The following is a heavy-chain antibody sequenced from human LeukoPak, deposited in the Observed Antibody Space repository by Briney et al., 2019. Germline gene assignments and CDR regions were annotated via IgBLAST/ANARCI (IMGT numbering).Heavy chain of an antibody. D-gene: IGHD5-12*01. Sequence: GGSLRLSCAASGFTFDDYGLSWVRQAPGKGLEWVSGINWNGGSTGYADSVKGRFTISRDNAKNSLYLQMNSLRAEDTALYYCARVTYYDSLYYFDYWGQGTLVTVSS. V-gene: IGHV3-20*04. CDR1: GFTFDDYG. CDR2: INWNGGST. CDR3: ARVTYYDSLYYFDY. J-gene: IGHJ4*02.